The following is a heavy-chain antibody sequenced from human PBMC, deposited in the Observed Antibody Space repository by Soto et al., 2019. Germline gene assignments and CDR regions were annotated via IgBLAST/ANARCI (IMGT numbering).Heavy chain of an antibody. Sequence: QVQLLDSGGGVVQPRRSLRLSCVVSGFTFSTYAMYWVRQAPGKGLEWVALISFDGSSEYYADSVKGRFTISRDNSKDTLYLQMNSLRAEDTAVFYCARSVRGVVNTGIDYWGQGTLVTVSS. CDR1: GFTFSTYA. J-gene: IGHJ4*02. CDR3: ARSVRGVVNTGIDY. D-gene: IGHD3-10*01. V-gene: IGHV3-30*04. CDR2: ISFDGSSE.